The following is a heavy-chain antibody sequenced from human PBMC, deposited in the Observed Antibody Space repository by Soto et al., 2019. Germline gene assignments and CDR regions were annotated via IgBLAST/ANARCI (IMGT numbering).Heavy chain of an antibody. CDR1: GYIVTSFG. CDR2: ISEYGDS. Sequence: QVQLVQAGAEVKKPGATVKVSCKASGYIVTSFGINWVRQAPGQGLAWMGCISEYGDSNYSEKLQDRVSLTTDTYTNTAYMELRSLGSDDTGVYYCARGGGAYDVWGQGTKITVSS. V-gene: IGHV1-18*01. J-gene: IGHJ3*01. CDR3: ARGGGAYDV.